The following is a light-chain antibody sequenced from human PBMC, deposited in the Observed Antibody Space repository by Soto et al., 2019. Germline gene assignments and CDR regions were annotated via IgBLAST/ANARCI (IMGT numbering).Light chain of an antibody. CDR3: QQSYSTLVT. CDR1: QSISNY. Sequence: DLQMTQSPSSLSASVGDRVTITCRASQSISNYLNWYQQKPGKAPKLLIYAASSLQSGVPSRFSGSGSGTDFTLTISSLQPEDFATYYCQQSYSTLVTFGQGTKLDIK. CDR2: AAS. V-gene: IGKV1-39*01. J-gene: IGKJ2*01.